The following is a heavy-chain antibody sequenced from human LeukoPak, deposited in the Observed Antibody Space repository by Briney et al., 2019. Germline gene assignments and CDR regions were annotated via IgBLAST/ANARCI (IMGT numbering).Heavy chain of an antibody. Sequence: GGSLRLSCAASGFTVSSNYMSRVRQAPGKGLEWVSVIYSGGSTYYADSVKGRFTIPRDNSKNTLYLQMNSLRAEDTAVYYCAREGYGPLLRAFDIWGQGTMVTVSS. CDR3: AREGYGPLLRAFDI. D-gene: IGHD4-17*01. J-gene: IGHJ3*02. CDR1: GFTVSSNY. CDR2: IYSGGST. V-gene: IGHV3-66*02.